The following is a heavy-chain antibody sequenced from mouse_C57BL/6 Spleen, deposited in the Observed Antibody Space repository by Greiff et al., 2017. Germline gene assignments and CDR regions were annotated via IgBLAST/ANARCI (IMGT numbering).Heavy chain of an antibody. CDR2: IDPSDSYT. Sequence: QVQLKQSGAELVRPGTSVKLSCKASGYTFTSYWMHWVKQRPGQGLEWIGVIDPSDSYTNYNQKFKGKATLTVDTSSSTAYMQLSSLPSENSAVYYCARRELLRSPRDHWRQGTTLTVSS. J-gene: IGHJ2*01. V-gene: IGHV1-59*01. CDR1: GYTFTSYW. D-gene: IGHD1-1*01. CDR3: ARRELLRSPRDH.